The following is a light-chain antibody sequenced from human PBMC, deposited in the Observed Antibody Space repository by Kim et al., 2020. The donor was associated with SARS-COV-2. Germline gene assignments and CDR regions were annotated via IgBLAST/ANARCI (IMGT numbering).Light chain of an antibody. CDR3: MQALQTPLT. CDR1: QSLLHSNGYNF. Sequence: PASISCRSSQSLLHSNGYNFWDWYLQKPGQSPQLLIYLGSNRASGVPDRFSGSGSGTDFTLKISRVEAEDVGVYYCMQALQTPLTFGGGTKVDIK. V-gene: IGKV2-28*01. CDR2: LGS. J-gene: IGKJ4*01.